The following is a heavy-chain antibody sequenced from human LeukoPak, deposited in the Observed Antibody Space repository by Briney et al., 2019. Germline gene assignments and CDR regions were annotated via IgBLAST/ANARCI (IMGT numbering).Heavy chain of an antibody. CDR2: IYYSGST. CDR3: ARGRSNYYGSGSYYKGVKGAGYFDY. J-gene: IGHJ4*02. V-gene: IGHV4-59*12. D-gene: IGHD3-10*01. CDR1: GGSISSYY. Sequence: SETLSLTRTVSGGSISSYYWSWIRQPPGKGLEWIGYIYYSGSTNYNPSLKSRVTISVDTSKNQFSLKLSSVTAADTAVYYCARGRSNYYGSGSYYKGVKGAGYFDYWGQGTLVTVSS.